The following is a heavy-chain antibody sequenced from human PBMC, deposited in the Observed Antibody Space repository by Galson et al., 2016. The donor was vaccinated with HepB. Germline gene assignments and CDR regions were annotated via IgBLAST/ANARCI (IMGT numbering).Heavy chain of an antibody. CDR2: ISDNGKNS. CDR3: AKDQNYHDRRYGLDV. J-gene: IGHJ6*01. V-gene: IGHV3-30*04. Sequence: SLRLSCAGSGFSFSGYGLLWVRQAPGKGLEVVASISDNGKNSYYADSVKGRFSISRDNFQRTLYLQMNSLRLDDTALYYCAKDQNYHDRRYGLDVWGQGTTVTVSS. CDR1: GFSFSGYG. D-gene: IGHD3-22*01.